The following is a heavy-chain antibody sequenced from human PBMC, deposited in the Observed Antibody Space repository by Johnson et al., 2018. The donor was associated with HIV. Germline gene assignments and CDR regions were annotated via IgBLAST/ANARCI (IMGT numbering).Heavy chain of an antibody. Sequence: QVQLVESGGGVVQPGGSLRLSCAASGFTFSSYGMHWVRQAPGKGLEWVSFIRYDGSDKYYADSVKGRFTISRDNSKNTLYLQMNSLRPEDTAVYYCAKSGSDYDSSAYHDAFDIWGQGTMVTVSS. CDR2: IRYDGSDK. CDR3: AKSGSDYDSSAYHDAFDI. V-gene: IGHV3-30*02. J-gene: IGHJ3*02. D-gene: IGHD3-22*01. CDR1: GFTFSSYG.